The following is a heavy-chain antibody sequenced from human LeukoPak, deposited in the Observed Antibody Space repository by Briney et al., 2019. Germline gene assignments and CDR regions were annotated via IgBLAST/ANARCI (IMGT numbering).Heavy chain of an antibody. CDR3: LTGTTDFDY. V-gene: IGHV1-69*05. D-gene: IGHD1-14*01. Sequence: ASVKVSCKASGGTFSSYAISWVRQAPGQGLEWMGGIIPIFGTANYAQKFQGRVTITTDESTSTAYMELSSLRSEDTAAYYCLTGTTDFDYWGQGTLVTVSS. CDR2: IIPIFGTA. CDR1: GGTFSSYA. J-gene: IGHJ4*02.